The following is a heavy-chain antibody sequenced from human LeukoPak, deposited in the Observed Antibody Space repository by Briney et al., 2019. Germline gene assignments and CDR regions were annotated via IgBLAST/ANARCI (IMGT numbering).Heavy chain of an antibody. CDR2: MNPNSGNT. Sequence: ASVKVSCKASGYTFTSYDNNWVRQATGQGLEWMGWMNPNSGNTGYAQKFQGRVTMTRNTSISTAYMELSSLRSEDTAAYYCARGLIAVAGLFYWGQGTLVTVSS. J-gene: IGHJ4*02. CDR3: ARGLIAVAGLFY. CDR1: GYTFTSYD. D-gene: IGHD6-19*01. V-gene: IGHV1-8*01.